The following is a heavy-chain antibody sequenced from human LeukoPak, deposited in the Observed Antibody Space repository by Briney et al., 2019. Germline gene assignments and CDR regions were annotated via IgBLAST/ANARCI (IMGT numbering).Heavy chain of an antibody. CDR1: GFTVSSNY. CDR2: IYSGGST. Sequence: GGSLRLSCAASGFTVSSNYMSWVRQAPGKGLEWVSVIYSGGSTYYADSVKGRFTISRDNSKNTLYLQMNSLTAEDTAVYYCATARRGSYFEFDYWGQGTLVTVSS. CDR3: ATARRGSYFEFDY. D-gene: IGHD1-26*01. J-gene: IGHJ4*02. V-gene: IGHV3-66*02.